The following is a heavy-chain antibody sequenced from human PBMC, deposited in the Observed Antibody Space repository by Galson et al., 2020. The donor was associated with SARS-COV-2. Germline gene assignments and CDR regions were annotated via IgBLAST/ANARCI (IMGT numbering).Heavy chain of an antibody. CDR2: IKQDGSEK. D-gene: IGHD2-15*01. Sequence: GGSLRLSCAASGFTFSSYWMSWVRQAPGKGLEWVANIKQDGSEKYYVDSVKGRFTISRDNAKNSLYLQMNSLRAEDTAVYYCARDWYCSGGSCYSYGMDVWGQGTTVTVSS. V-gene: IGHV3-7*01. CDR3: ARDWYCSGGSCYSYGMDV. CDR1: GFTFSSYW. J-gene: IGHJ6*02.